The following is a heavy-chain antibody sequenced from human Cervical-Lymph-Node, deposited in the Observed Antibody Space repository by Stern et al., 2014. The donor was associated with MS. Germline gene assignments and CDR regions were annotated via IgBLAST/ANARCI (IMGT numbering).Heavy chain of an antibody. J-gene: IGHJ6*02. CDR3: ATDYYFGMDV. CDR1: GFTFSTYG. Sequence: DQLVESGGGVVQPGRSLRLSCAASGFTFSTYGMHWVRQAPGKGLEWVSGIWYDGTEKYYADSVKGRFTVSRDNSQNTLYLQMNSLRAEDTAVYFCATDYYFGMDVWGQGTTVTVSS. CDR2: IWYDGTEK. V-gene: IGHV3-33*01.